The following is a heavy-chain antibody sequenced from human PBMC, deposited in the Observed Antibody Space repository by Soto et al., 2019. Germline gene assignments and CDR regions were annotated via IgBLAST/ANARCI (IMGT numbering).Heavy chain of an antibody. CDR3: ARHSGVGGYSSSWYVSSYYYYYYGMDV. D-gene: IGHD6-13*01. Sequence: GASVKVSCKASGYTFTSYGISWVRQAPGQGLEWMGWISAYNGNTNYAQKLPGRVTMTTDTSTSTAYMELRSLRSDDTAVYYCARHSGVGGYSSSWYVSSYYYYYYGMDVWGQGTTVTAP. J-gene: IGHJ6*02. CDR1: GYTFTSYG. CDR2: ISAYNGNT. V-gene: IGHV1-18*01.